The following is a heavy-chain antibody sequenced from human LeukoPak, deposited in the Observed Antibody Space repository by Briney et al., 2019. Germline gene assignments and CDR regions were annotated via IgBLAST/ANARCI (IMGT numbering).Heavy chain of an antibody. Sequence: GGSLRLSCAASGFTFSKYWMLWVRQAPGKGLESVSRINTDGTVTTYADSVKGRFTVSRDNADNTMFLQMNSVIDKDTAVYYCATKQWLAPPPDSWGQGTPVTVSS. CDR3: ATKQWLAPPPDS. D-gene: IGHD5-12*01. CDR1: GFTFSKYW. CDR2: INTDGTVT. J-gene: IGHJ4*02. V-gene: IGHV3-74*01.